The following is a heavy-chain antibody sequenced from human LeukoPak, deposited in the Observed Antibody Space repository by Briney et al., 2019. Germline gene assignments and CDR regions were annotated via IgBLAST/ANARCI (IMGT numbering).Heavy chain of an antibody. D-gene: IGHD3-10*01. CDR1: GGFLSGYY. Sequence: SETLSLTCAVYGGFLSGYYWTLIRQPPGEGLEWIGEINHSGDTNYNPSLKSRVTISVDTSKKQFSLKVRSVTAAETAVYYCARAEIELQWFGESKPKWFDYWGQGTLVTVSS. CDR2: INHSGDT. J-gene: IGHJ4*02. CDR3: ARAEIELQWFGESKPKWFDY. V-gene: IGHV4-34*01.